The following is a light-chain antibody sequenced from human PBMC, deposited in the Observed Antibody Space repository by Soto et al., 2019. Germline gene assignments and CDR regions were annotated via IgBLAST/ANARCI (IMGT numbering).Light chain of an antibody. J-gene: IGKJ1*01. V-gene: IGKV2-28*01. Sequence: DIVITQSPLSLPFTPGEPASISCISSQILLHSNGYNYLDWYLQKPWQSPQLLIYLGSNRASGVPDRFSGSGSGTDFTLKISRVEAEDVGVYYCMQPLQSWTFGQGTKVDIK. CDR1: QILLHSNGYNY. CDR2: LGS. CDR3: MQPLQSWT.